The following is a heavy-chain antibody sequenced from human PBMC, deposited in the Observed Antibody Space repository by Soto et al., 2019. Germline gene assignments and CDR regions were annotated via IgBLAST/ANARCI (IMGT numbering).Heavy chain of an antibody. D-gene: IGHD2-15*01. Sequence: PSETLSLTCAVSGGSISSGGYSWSWIRQPPGKGLEWIGYIYHSGSTYYNPSLKSRVTISVDRSKNQFSLKLSSVTAADTAVYYCASRLGYCSGGSCYLPDYWGQGTLVTVSS. CDR3: ASRLGYCSGGSCYLPDY. V-gene: IGHV4-30-2*01. CDR2: IYHSGST. CDR1: GGSISSGGYS. J-gene: IGHJ4*02.